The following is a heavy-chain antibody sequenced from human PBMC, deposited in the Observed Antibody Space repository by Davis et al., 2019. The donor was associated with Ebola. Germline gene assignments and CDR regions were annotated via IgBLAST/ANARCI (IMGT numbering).Heavy chain of an antibody. Sequence: MPSETLSLTCTVSGGSISSNSYYWAWIRQPPGKGLEWIGSLYYSGSTYYNPSVKSRVTISVDTSKNQFSLKLSSVTAADTAVYYCVITGLPDYWGQGTLVTVSS. J-gene: IGHJ4*02. V-gene: IGHV4-39*01. CDR1: GGSISSNSYY. D-gene: IGHD1-20*01. CDR2: LYYSGST. CDR3: VITGLPDY.